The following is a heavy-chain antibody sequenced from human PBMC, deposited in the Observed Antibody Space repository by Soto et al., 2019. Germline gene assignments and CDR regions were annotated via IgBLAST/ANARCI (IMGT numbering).Heavy chain of an antibody. CDR1: GFTFSDYY. V-gene: IGHV3-11*06. CDR2: ISSSSSYT. J-gene: IGHJ4*02. CDR3: ARDGPSSGWNGEAYY. Sequence: PGGSLRLSCAASGFTFSDYYMSWIRQAPGKGPEWVSYISSSSSYTNYADSVKGRFTISRDNAKNSLYLQMNSLRAEDTAVYYCARDGPSSGWNGEAYYWGQGTLVTVSS. D-gene: IGHD6-19*01.